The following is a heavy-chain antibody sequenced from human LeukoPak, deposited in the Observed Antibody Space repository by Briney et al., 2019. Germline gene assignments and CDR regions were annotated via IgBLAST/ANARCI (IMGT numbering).Heavy chain of an antibody. V-gene: IGHV3-48*03. D-gene: IGHD3-10*02. CDR2: ISSSGSTI. CDR1: GFTFSSYE. J-gene: IGHJ6*04. CDR3: AELGITMIGGV. Sequence: GGSLRLSYAASGFTFSSYEMNWVRRAPGKGLEWVSYISSSGSTIYYADSVKGRFTIARDNAKNSLYLQMNSLRAEDTAVYCCAELGITMIGGVWGKGTTVTISS.